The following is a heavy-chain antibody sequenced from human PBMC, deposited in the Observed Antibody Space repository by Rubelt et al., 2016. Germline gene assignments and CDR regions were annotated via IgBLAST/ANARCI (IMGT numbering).Heavy chain of an antibody. J-gene: IGHJ4*02. CDR2: IWFDGSKK. CDR1: EFIFSGYG. Sequence: QVQLVESGGGVVQPGRSLRLSCAASEFIFSGYGMHWVRLAPGKGLEWVAVIWFDGSKKYYGDSVKGRFTISRDDSKSTLYLQMNSLRVEDTAVYFCARDGSEWSRDYWGQGTLVTVSS. D-gene: IGHD3-3*01. V-gene: IGHV3-33*01. CDR3: ARDGSEWSRDY.